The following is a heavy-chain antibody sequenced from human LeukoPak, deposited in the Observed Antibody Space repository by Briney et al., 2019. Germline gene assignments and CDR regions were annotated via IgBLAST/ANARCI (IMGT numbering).Heavy chain of an antibody. J-gene: IGHJ4*02. CDR3: ARHEEEDGYNAKTIDY. V-gene: IGHV4-39*01. CDR1: SDSISSSSNY. D-gene: IGHD5-24*01. Sequence: SETLSLTCTVSSDSISSSSNYWAWVRQSPGKGLEWIGAIYYSGHTYYNPSLKSRITMSVDTSKNQFSLKVSYVTAADTAVYYCARHEEEDGYNAKTIDYWGQGTLVTVHS. CDR2: IYYSGHT.